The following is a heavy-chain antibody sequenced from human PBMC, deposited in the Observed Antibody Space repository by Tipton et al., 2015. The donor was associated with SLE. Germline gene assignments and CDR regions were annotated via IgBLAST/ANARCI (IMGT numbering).Heavy chain of an antibody. V-gene: IGHV1-18*01. D-gene: IGHD3-16*01. CDR1: GYTFTSYC. CDR3: ARLGDWDFYYYMDV. J-gene: IGHJ6*03. Sequence: QSGAEVKKPGASVKVSCKASGYTFTSYCITWVRQAPGQGLEWMGWISGYNGNTNYAQKLQGRVTVTTDTSTSTAYMELRSLRSDDTAVYYCARLGDWDFYYYMDVWGKGTTVTVSS. CDR2: ISGYNGNT.